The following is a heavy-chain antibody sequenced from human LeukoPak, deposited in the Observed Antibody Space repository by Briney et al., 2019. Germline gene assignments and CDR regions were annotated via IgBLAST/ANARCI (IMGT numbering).Heavy chain of an antibody. V-gene: IGHV4-30-4*08. J-gene: IGHJ6*02. CDR1: GGSISSGDYY. CDR3: ARGSVGYCSSTSCYEGGRGMDV. CDR2: INHSGST. Sequence: SQTLSLTCTVSGGSISSGDYYWSWIRQPPGKGLEWIGEINHSGSTNYNPSLKSRVTISVDTSKNQFSLKLSSVTAADTAVYYCARGSVGYCSSTSCYEGGRGMDVWGQGTTVTVSS. D-gene: IGHD2-2*01.